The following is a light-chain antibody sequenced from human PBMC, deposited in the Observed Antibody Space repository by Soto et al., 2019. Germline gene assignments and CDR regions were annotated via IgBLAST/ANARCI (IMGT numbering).Light chain of an antibody. CDR3: QQANSFPIT. CDR2: EAS. J-gene: IGKJ5*01. Sequence: DIQMTQSPSSVSASVGDRVTITCRASQDISSWLAWYQQKPGKAPKLLIYEASSLQSGAPSRFSGSGSGTEFTLTISSLQPEDFATYYCQQANSFPITFGQGTRLENK. V-gene: IGKV1-12*01. CDR1: QDISSW.